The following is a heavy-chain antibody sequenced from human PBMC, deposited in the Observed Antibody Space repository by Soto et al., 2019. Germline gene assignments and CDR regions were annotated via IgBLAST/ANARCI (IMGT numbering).Heavy chain of an antibody. J-gene: IGHJ4*02. D-gene: IGHD3-3*01. V-gene: IGHV2-5*02. CDR2: IYWDDDK. CDR1: GFSLSTIGVS. CDR3: ARRPWSDSFDS. Sequence: QITLKESGPTLVKPTQTLTLTCTFSGFSLSTIGVSMGWIRQPPGKALEWLAGIYWDDDKRYSPSLRTRLTITKDTSKNQVVLTMTTMDPVDTGTYYCARRPWSDSFDSWGQGALVTVSS.